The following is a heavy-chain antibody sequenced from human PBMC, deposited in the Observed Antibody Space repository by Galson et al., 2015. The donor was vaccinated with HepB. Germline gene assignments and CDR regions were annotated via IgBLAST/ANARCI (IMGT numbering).Heavy chain of an antibody. J-gene: IGHJ6*03. V-gene: IGHV3-33*01. D-gene: IGHD6-13*01. Sequence: SLRLSCAASGFTFSSYGMHWVRQAPGKGLEWVAVIWYDGSNKYYADSVKGRFTISRDNSKNTLYLQMNSLRAEDTAVYYCARDWQQQLEPTYYMDVWGKGTTVTVSS. CDR2: IWYDGSNK. CDR1: GFTFSSYG. CDR3: ARDWQQQLEPTYYMDV.